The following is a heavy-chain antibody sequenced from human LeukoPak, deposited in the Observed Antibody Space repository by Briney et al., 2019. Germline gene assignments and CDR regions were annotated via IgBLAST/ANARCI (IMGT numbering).Heavy chain of an antibody. CDR1: GYTFTSYY. V-gene: IGHV1-2*02. CDR2: INPSTGDT. Sequence: GASVKVSCKASGYTFTSYYMHWVRQAPGQGLEWMGWINPSTGDTKYAKMFQGRVTLTTGASINTAYMELSGLRPADTAVYFCVSAYDQWGQGTLVTVSS. CDR3: VSAYDQ. J-gene: IGHJ5*02.